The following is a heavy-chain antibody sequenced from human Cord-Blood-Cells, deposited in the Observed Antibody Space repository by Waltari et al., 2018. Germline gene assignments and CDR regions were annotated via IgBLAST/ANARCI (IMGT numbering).Heavy chain of an antibody. CDR3: ARRAGIAARNWFDP. D-gene: IGHD6-6*01. CDR2: IYYSGST. V-gene: IGHV4-39*01. Sequence: QLQLQESGPGLVKPSEPLSLTCTVPGGPISSSSYYWGGLRQPPGKGLEWIGSIYYSGSTYYNPSLKSRVTISVDTSKNQFSLKLSSVTAADTAVYYCARRAGIAARNWFDPWGQGTLVTVSS. CDR1: GGPISSSSYY. J-gene: IGHJ5*02.